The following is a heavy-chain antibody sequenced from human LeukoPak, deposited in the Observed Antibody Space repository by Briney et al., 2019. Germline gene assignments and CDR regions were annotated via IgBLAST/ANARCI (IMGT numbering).Heavy chain of an antibody. CDR2: IGTAGDT. J-gene: IGHJ4*02. D-gene: IGHD3-22*01. Sequence: PGGSLRLSSAASGFTFSSYDMHWVRQATGKGLEWVSAIGTAGDTYYPGSVKGRFTISRENAKNSLYLQMNSLRAGDTAVYYCAGGYYDSSGYPFDYWGQGTLVTVSS. CDR1: GFTFSSYD. CDR3: AGGYYDSSGYPFDY. V-gene: IGHV3-13*01.